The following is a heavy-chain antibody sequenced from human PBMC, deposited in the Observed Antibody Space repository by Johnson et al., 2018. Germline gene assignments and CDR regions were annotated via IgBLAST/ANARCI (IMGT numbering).Heavy chain of an antibody. CDR2: ISWNSGSI. D-gene: IGHD1-14*01. Sequence: QVQLVESGGGLVQPGGSLRLSCAASGFTFSSYSMNWVRQAPGKGLEWVSGISWNSGSIGYADSVKGRFTISRDNSKNTLYLQMNSLRAEDKAVFYCAKGPTGAYYYYGMDVWGQGTTVTVSS. V-gene: IGHV3-NL1*01. J-gene: IGHJ6*02. CDR3: AKGPTGAYYYYGMDV. CDR1: GFTFSSYS.